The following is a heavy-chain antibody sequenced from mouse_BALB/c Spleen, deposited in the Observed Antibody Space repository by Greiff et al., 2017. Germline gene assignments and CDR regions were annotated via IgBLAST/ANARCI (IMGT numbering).Heavy chain of an antibody. J-gene: IGHJ3*01. CDR3: ARSGDFPFAY. CDR1: GYTFTSYW. V-gene: IGHV1S81*02. D-gene: IGHD2-13*01. CDR2: INPSNGRT. Sequence: VQLQQPGAELVKPGASVKLSCKASGYTFTSYWMHWVKQRPGQGLEWIGEINPSNGRTNYNEKFKSKATLTVDKSSSTAYMQLSSLTSEDSAVYYCARSGDFPFAYWGQGTLVTVSA.